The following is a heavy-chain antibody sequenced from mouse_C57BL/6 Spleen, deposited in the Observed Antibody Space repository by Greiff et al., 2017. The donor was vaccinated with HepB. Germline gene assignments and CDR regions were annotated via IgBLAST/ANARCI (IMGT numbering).Heavy chain of an antibody. V-gene: IGHV5-16*01. Sequence: EVHLVESEGGLVQPGSSMKLSCTASGFTFSDYYMAWVRQVPEKGLEWVANINYDGSSTYYLDSLKSRFIISRDNAKNILYLQMSSLKSEDTATYYCARGYDYDGLAMDYWGQGTSVTVSS. CDR2: INYDGSST. CDR1: GFTFSDYY. CDR3: ARGYDYDGLAMDY. D-gene: IGHD2-4*01. J-gene: IGHJ4*01.